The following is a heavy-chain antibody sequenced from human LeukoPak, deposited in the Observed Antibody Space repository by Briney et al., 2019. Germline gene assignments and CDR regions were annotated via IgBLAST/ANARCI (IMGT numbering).Heavy chain of an antibody. D-gene: IGHD4-17*01. CDR1: DFSIRSPYY. Sequence: SETLSLTCAASDFSIRSPYYCCCLQQPPEKRLEFFGSIYHSGTTYYNPSLKSRVTISVDTSKNQLSPKLRSVTAADTAVYYCARHYDYGQSMPFDYWGQGSLVTVSS. CDR2: IYHSGTT. CDR3: ARHYDYGQSMPFDY. V-gene: IGHV4-38-2*01. J-gene: IGHJ4*02.